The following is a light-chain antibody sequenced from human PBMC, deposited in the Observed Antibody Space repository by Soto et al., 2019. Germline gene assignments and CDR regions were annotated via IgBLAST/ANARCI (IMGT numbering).Light chain of an antibody. CDR2: KAS. V-gene: IGKV1-5*03. J-gene: IGKJ1*01. CDR3: QQYNSYPRA. CDR1: QSISSW. Sequence: DIQMTQSPSTLSGSVGDRVTITCRASQSISSWLAWYQQKPGKAPKLLIYKASTLKSGVPSRFSGSGSGTDFTLTISRLQSDDFATYYCQQYNSYPRAFGQGTKVDIK.